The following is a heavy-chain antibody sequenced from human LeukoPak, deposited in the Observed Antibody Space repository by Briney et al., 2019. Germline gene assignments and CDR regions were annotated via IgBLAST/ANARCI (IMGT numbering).Heavy chain of an antibody. D-gene: IGHD4/OR15-4a*01. CDR3: ARRPGEYGGNDFDY. Sequence: KSSETLSLTCTVSGGSISSYYWSWIRQPPGKGLEWIGSIYYSGSTHYNPSLKSRVTMSIDTSKNQLSLRLSSVTAADTAVYYCARRPGEYGGNDFDYWGQGTLVTVSS. J-gene: IGHJ4*02. CDR1: GGSISSYY. V-gene: IGHV4-39*01. CDR2: IYYSGST.